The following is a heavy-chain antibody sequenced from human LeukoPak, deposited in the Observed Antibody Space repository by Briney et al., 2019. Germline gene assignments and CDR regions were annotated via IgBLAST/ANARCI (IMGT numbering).Heavy chain of an antibody. CDR3: ARDYAMMVDL. Sequence: PGGSLRLSCAASGFPFSRCWMSWVRQAPAKGLERGANIMEDGSDKYYVDSVKDRFTISRDNAKNSLYLQVNSLRAEDTAVYYCARDYAMMVDLWGRGTLVTISS. J-gene: IGHJ5*02. CDR2: IMEDGSDK. CDR1: GFPFSRCW. D-gene: IGHD3-22*01. V-gene: IGHV3-7*01.